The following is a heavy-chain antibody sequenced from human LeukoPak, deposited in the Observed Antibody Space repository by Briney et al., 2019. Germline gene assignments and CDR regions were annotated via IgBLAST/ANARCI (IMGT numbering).Heavy chain of an antibody. J-gene: IGHJ4*02. V-gene: IGHV4-39*07. Sequence: PSETLSLTCTVSGGSISSSSYYWGWIRQPPGKGLEWIGSIYYSGSTYYNPSLKSRVTISVDTSKNQFSLKLSSVTAADTAVYYCARSDVWGSSYRWGQGTLVTVSS. CDR1: GGSISSSSYY. CDR2: IYYSGST. CDR3: ARSDVWGSSYR. D-gene: IGHD3-16*01.